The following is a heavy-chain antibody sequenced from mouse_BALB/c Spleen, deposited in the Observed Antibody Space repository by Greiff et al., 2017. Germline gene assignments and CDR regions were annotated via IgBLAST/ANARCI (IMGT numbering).Heavy chain of an antibody. Sequence: DVQLVESGGGLVQPGGSLKLSCAASGFTFSSYTMSWVRQTPEKRLEWVAYISNGGGSTYYPDTVKGRFTISRDNAKNTLYLQMSSLKSEDTAMYYCARMDYWGQGTSVTVSS. J-gene: IGHJ4*01. CDR1: GFTFSSYT. V-gene: IGHV5-12-2*01. CDR3: ARMDY. CDR2: ISNGGGST.